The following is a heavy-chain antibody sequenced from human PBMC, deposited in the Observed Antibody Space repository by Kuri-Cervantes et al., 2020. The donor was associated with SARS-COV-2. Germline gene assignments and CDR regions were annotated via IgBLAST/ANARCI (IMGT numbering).Heavy chain of an antibody. Sequence: SQTLSLTCAVYGGSFRGYYWSWIRQPPGKGLEWIGSIYYSGSTYYNPSLKSRVTISVDTSKNQFSLKLSSVTAADTAVYYCARGGWMDVWGQGTTVTVSS. J-gene: IGHJ6*02. CDR3: ARGGWMDV. D-gene: IGHD6-19*01. V-gene: IGHV4-34*01. CDR1: GGSFRGYY. CDR2: IYYSGST.